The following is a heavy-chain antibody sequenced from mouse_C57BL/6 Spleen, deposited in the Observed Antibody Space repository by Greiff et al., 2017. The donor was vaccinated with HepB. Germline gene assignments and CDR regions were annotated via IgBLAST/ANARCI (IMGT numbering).Heavy chain of an antibody. Sequence: QVQLQQSGAELVRPGASVKLSCKASGYTFTDYYINWVKQRPGQGLEWIARIYPGSGNTYYNEKFKGKATLTAEKSSSTAYMQLSSLTSEDSAVYFCARVEYGYDLYYYAMDYWGQGTSVTVSS. CDR3: ARVEYGYDLYYYAMDY. V-gene: IGHV1-76*01. J-gene: IGHJ4*01. D-gene: IGHD2-2*01. CDR1: GYTFTDYY. CDR2: IYPGSGNT.